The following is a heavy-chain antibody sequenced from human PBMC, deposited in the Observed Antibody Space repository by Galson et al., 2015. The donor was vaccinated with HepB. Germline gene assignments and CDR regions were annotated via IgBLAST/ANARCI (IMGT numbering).Heavy chain of an antibody. CDR2: IKSKRDGETT. Sequence: LSCAASGFIFSSAWMNWVRQAPGRGLEWVGRIKSKRDGETTDHAAPVQGRFTILRDDSQNTLHLQMNSLRIEDTAVYYCTTDLVVPAAMPPWGQGTLVTVSS. D-gene: IGHD2-2*01. CDR3: TTDLVVPAAMPP. CDR1: GFIFSSAW. V-gene: IGHV3-15*07. J-gene: IGHJ5*02.